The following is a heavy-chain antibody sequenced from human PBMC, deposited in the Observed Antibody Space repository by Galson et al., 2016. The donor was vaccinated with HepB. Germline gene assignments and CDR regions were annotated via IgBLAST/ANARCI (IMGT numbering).Heavy chain of an antibody. CDR2: ISGRGDYI. D-gene: IGHD3-3*01. Sequence: SLRLSCAASGFKFTDYSMNWVRQAPGTGPEWVSSISGRGDYIYYADSIKGRFSISRDNAKNSVYLQMKSLRAEDTAVYFCVRADGSTVFGVAYDSWGQGTLVTVDS. J-gene: IGHJ4*02. CDR3: VRADGSTVFGVAYDS. V-gene: IGHV3-21*01. CDR1: GFKFTDYS.